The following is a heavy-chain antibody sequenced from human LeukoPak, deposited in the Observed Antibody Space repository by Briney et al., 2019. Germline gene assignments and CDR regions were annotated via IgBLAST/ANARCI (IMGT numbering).Heavy chain of an antibody. V-gene: IGHV3-48*04. Sequence: GGSLRFSCAASGFTFSTYSIDWVRQAPGKGLEWISYISSSSSTIDFADSVKGRFTISRDNARNSVYLQMNSLRAEDTAVYYCARVHTSSYAADLWGQGTLVTVSS. CDR3: ARVHTSSYAADL. J-gene: IGHJ5*02. CDR2: ISSSSSTI. D-gene: IGHD3-22*01. CDR1: GFTFSTYS.